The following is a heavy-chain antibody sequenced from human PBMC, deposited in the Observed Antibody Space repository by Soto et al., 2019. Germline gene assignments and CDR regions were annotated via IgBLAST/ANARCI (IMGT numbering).Heavy chain of an antibody. J-gene: IGHJ3*02. CDR2: ISYNGGAQ. V-gene: IGHV3-30*18. CDR3: AKEPLEVSGRNAFNI. CDR1: GFTFSRYG. D-gene: IGHD1-1*01. Sequence: QVQLVESGGGVVQPGRSLRLSCAASGFTFSRYGMHWVRQAPGKGLDWVAVISYNGGAQYYADSVKGRFTIPRDNSMNTLYLKMNSLGPEDTAVYYCAKEPLEVSGRNAFNIWGQGTMVTASS.